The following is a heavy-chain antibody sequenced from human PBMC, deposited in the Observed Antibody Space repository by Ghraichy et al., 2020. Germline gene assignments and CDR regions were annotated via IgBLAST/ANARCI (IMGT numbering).Heavy chain of an antibody. J-gene: IGHJ6*02. Sequence: SQTLSLTCAITGDSLYSDSGAWNWIRQSPSKGLEWRGRTFYRSRWILDYAVSVKSRIIISADATKNQFSLQLNSVTPEDTAVYYCSRGRVDYYAMDVWGQGTTVTVSS. CDR3: SRGRVDYYAMDV. CDR1: GDSLYSDSGA. CDR2: TFYRSRWIL. V-gene: IGHV6-1*01.